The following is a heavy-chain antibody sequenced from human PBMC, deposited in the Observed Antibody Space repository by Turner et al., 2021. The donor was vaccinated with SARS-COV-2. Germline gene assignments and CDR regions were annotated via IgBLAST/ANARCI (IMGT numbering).Heavy chain of an antibody. CDR1: GAPFSSYA. Sequence: QVQLVQSGAAVNKPGSSVKVSCKASGAPFSSYAISGVRQAPGQGLEWMGGISPICGTANYAQKFQGRVTITADESTSTAYMELSSLRSEDTAVYYCARARGVDYYDSTGQRFDPWGQGTLVTVSS. CDR2: ISPICGTA. V-gene: IGHV1-69*01. CDR3: ARARGVDYYDSTGQRFDP. D-gene: IGHD3-22*01. J-gene: IGHJ5*02.